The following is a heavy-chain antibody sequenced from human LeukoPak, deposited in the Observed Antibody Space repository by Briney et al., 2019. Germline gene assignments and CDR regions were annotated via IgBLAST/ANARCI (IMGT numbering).Heavy chain of an antibody. CDR1: GGSVNSGNYY. CDR3: TRGGELMNF. J-gene: IGHJ4*02. D-gene: IGHD1-26*01. CDR2: IYTSGST. Sequence: SQTLSLTCTVSGGSVNSGNYYWTWIRRPAGKRLEWIGRIYTSGSTNYNPSLKSRVTISIDASKNQFSLRLTSVTAADTAVYYCTRGGELMNFWGQGTLVTVSS. V-gene: IGHV4-61*02.